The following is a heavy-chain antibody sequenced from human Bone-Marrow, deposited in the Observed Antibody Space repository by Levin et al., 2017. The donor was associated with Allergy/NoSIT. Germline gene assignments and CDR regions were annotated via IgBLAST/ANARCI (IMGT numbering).Heavy chain of an antibody. CDR2: IYPSDSDT. CDR1: GDSVNNYW. Sequence: GESLKISCKVSGDSVNNYWIGWVRQTPGRGLEWMGIIYPSDSDTRYSPSFHGQVTISADDSISSVYLQWSSLQASDSAIYYCARQSRYYFGSGTSFDYWGQGTLITVSS. J-gene: IGHJ4*02. CDR3: ARQSRYYFGSGTSFDY. D-gene: IGHD3-10*01. V-gene: IGHV5-51*01.